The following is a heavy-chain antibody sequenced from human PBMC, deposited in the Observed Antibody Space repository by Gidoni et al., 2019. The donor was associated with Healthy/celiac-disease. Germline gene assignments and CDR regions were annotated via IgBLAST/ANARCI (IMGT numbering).Heavy chain of an antibody. J-gene: IGHJ5*02. V-gene: IGHV1-8*03. D-gene: IGHD2-2*01. Sequence: QVQLVQAGSEVKKPGAAVKVSWKAAGYTFTSYDINWVRTATGLGLEWMAWMNANSDNTGYAQEFQGSVTITRNTSISPDYMELSRLRSEDTVVYCCARGGVPAARFNWFDPWGQGTLVTVSS. CDR1: GYTFTSYD. CDR2: MNANSDNT. CDR3: ARGGVPAARFNWFDP.